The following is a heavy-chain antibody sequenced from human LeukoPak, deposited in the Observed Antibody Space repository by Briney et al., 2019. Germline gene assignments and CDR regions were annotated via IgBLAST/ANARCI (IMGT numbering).Heavy chain of an antibody. CDR2: ISSSGST. V-gene: IGHV4-61*02. J-gene: IGHJ4*02. Sequence: SETLSLTCTVSGDSISSGDYYWSWIRQPAGKGLEWIGRISSSGSTNYNPSLKSRVTISVDTSKNQFSLKLSSVTAADTAVYYCARDGRVDYGDYTFDYWGQGTQVTVSS. CDR3: ARDGRVDYGDYTFDY. D-gene: IGHD4-17*01. CDR1: GDSISSGDYY.